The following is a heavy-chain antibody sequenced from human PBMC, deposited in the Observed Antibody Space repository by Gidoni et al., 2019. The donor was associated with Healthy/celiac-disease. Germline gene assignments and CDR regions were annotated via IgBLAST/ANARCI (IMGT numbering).Heavy chain of an antibody. CDR2: ISYDGSNK. CDR3: APEASIVVVTRFDY. Sequence: QVQLVESGGGVVQPGRSLRLSCAASGFTFSSYAMHWVRQAPGKGLEWVAGISYDGSNKYYADSVKGRFTISRDNSKNTLYLQMNSLRAEDTAVYYCAPEASIVVVTRFDYWGQGTLVTVSS. D-gene: IGHD3-22*01. CDR1: GFTFSSYA. V-gene: IGHV3-30-3*01. J-gene: IGHJ4*02.